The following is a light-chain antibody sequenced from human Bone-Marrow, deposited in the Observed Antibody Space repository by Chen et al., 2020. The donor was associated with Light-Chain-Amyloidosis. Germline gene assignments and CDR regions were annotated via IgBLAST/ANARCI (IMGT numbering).Light chain of an antibody. CDR3: MQTLQSPFT. V-gene: IGKV2-28*01. CDR1: QSLLHKDYRFHY. J-gene: IGKJ3*01. Sequence: DIVMTQSPLSLPVTPGEPASISCRSSQSLLHKDYRFHYLEGYLQKPGQSPQLLIYLGSNRASGVTDRISGSGSGTDFTLKISRVEAEDVGVYYCMQTLQSPFTFGPGTKVHIK. CDR2: LGS.